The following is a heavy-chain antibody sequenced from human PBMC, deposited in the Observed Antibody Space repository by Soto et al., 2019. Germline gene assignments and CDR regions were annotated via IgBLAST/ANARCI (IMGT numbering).Heavy chain of an antibody. D-gene: IGHD3-10*01. Sequence: QVQLVESGGGVVQPGRSLRLSCAVSGFTFSSYGLHWVRQAPGKGLEWVAVISFDGDKKYYVDSVTGRFSISRDNSKNTLYLQMDTLRAEDTAVYYCAKDLDPWVWFWESRQGDYYNGMDVWGPGTTVIVSS. CDR3: AKDLDPWVWFWESRQGDYYNGMDV. CDR1: GFTFSSYG. CDR2: ISFDGDKK. J-gene: IGHJ6*02. V-gene: IGHV3-30*18.